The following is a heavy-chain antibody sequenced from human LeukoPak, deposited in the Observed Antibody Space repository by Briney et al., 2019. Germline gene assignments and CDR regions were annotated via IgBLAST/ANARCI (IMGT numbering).Heavy chain of an antibody. CDR1: GGTFSSYA. CDR3: ARDLMAPGAPV. D-gene: IGHD2-2*01. J-gene: IGHJ4*02. CDR2: IIPMLGTV. Sequence: SVKVSCKGSGGTFSSYAINWVRQAPGQGLEWMGRIIPMLGTVNYAQKFQGRVTITTDESTSTAYMELSSLRSEDTAVYYCARDLMAPGAPVWGQGTLVTVSS. V-gene: IGHV1-69*11.